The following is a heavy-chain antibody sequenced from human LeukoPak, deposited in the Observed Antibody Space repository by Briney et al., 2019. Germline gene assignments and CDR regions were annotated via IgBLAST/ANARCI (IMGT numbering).Heavy chain of an antibody. CDR2: ISSTGSWT. CDR1: GFTFSVFE. J-gene: IGHJ4*02. CDR3: ARDQPEHYLPSDY. Sequence: GGSLRLSCAASGFTFSVFEMNWVRQAPGKGLEWVSYISSTGSWTYYADSVKGRFTISRDNAKNSLYLQMNSLRAEDTAVFYCARDQPEHYLPSDYWGQGTLVTVSS. D-gene: IGHD1-14*01. V-gene: IGHV3-48*03.